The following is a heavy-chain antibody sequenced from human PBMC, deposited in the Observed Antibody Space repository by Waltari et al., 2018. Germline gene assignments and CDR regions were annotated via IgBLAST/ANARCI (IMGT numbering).Heavy chain of an antibody. CDR1: GYPFSGYY. CDR2: INPNSGGT. J-gene: IGHJ4*02. D-gene: IGHD4-17*01. V-gene: IGHV1-2*02. CDR3: ARSMGGYGEGDY. Sequence: QVQLVQSGAEVKKPGASVKVSCKASGYPFSGYYMQWVRQAPGQGLEWMGWINPNSGGTNYAQKFQGRVTMTRDTSISTAYMELCSLTSDDTAVYYCARSMGGYGEGDYWGQGTLVTVSS.